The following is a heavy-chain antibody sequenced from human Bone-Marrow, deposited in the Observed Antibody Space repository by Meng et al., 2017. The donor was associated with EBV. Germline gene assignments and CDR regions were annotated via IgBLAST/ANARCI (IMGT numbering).Heavy chain of an antibody. Sequence: QVEIVKCGAEMKKPGVAVKVSCKASAYTFTSYDILWLRQATGQELEWMGWMNPNSDNTGYAQKFQDRVTMTRNTYISTAYMELSSLRSEATAVYYCARGTYDRPVDPWGQGTLVTVSS. V-gene: IGHV1-8*01. J-gene: IGHJ5*02. CDR3: ARGTYDRPVDP. CDR2: MNPNSDNT. CDR1: AYTFTSYD. D-gene: IGHD3-16*01.